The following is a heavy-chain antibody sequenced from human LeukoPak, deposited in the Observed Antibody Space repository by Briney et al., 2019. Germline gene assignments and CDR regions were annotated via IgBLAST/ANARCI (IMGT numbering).Heavy chain of an antibody. J-gene: IGHJ4*02. CDR2: IGPSGTST. D-gene: IGHD4-17*01. Sequence: PGGSLRLSCAASGFTFSNHGMNWVRQAPGMGLEWVSGIGPSGTSTYYADSVKGRFTISRDNSKNTLYLQMNSLRAEDTAVYYCAKGGASVTRYVDYWGQGTLVTVSS. CDR3: AKGGASVTRYVDY. V-gene: IGHV3-23*01. CDR1: GFTFSNHG.